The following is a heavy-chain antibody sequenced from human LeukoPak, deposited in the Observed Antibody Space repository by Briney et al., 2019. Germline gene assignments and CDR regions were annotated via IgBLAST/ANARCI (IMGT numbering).Heavy chain of an antibody. J-gene: IGHJ4*02. Sequence: SETLSLTCTVSGGSISSYYWSWIRQPPGKGLEWIGYIYYSGSTNYNPSLKSRVTISVDTSKNQFSLKLSSVTAADTAVYYCARGRRRNKHFDYWGQGTLVTVSS. CDR1: GGSISSYY. V-gene: IGHV4-59*12. CDR2: IYYSGST. CDR3: ARGRRRNKHFDY. D-gene: IGHD1/OR15-1a*01.